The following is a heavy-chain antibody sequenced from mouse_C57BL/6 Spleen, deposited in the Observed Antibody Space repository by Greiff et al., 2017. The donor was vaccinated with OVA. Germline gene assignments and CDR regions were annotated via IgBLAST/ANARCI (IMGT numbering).Heavy chain of an antibody. V-gene: IGHV5-6*01. CDR1: GFTFSSYG. D-gene: IGHD2-4*01. CDR3: ARQGGYDYDKNDY. Sequence: EVKLMESGGDLVKPGGSLKLSCAASGFTFSSYGMSWVRQTPDKRLEWVATISSGGSYTYSPDSVKGRFTISRDNAKNTLYLQMSSLKSEDTAMYYCARQGGYDYDKNDYWGQGTTLTVSS. CDR2: ISSGGSYT. J-gene: IGHJ2*01.